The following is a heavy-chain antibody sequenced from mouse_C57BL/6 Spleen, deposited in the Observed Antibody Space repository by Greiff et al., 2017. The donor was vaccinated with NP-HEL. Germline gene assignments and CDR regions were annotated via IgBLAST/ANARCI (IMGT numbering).Heavy chain of an antibody. V-gene: IGHV5-9-1*02. CDR2: ISSGGDYI. D-gene: IGHD1-1*01. Sequence: DVMLVESGEGLVKPGGSLKLSCAASGFTFSSYAMSWVRQTPEKRLEWVAYISSGGDYIYYADTVKGRFTISRDNARNTLYLQMSSLKSEDTATYYCTREGYYYGSSYVPWFAYWGQGTLVTVSA. J-gene: IGHJ3*01. CDR1: GFTFSSYA. CDR3: TREGYYYGSSYVPWFAY.